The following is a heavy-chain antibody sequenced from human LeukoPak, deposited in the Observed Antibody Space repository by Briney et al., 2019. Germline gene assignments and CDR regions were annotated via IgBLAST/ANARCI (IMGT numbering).Heavy chain of an antibody. D-gene: IGHD1-26*01. Sequence: VGSLRLSCAASGLTSRSYWMHWVRQAPGKGLVWVSRIDSYGSSTSFADSVKGRFTISRDNAKNTLYLQMNSLRAEDTAVYYCASSTYSGSHWDAFDIWGQGTMVTVSS. J-gene: IGHJ3*02. CDR2: IDSYGSST. V-gene: IGHV3-74*01. CDR1: GLTSRSYW. CDR3: ASSTYSGSHWDAFDI.